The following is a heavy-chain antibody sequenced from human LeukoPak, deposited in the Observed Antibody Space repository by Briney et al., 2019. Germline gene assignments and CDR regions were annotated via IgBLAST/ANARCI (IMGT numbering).Heavy chain of an antibody. V-gene: IGHV3-21*01. D-gene: IGHD6-19*01. CDR1: GFTFNSYS. Sequence: PGGSLRLSCAASGFTFNSYSMNWVRQAPGKGLEWVSSISSSSSYIYHADSVKGRFTISRDNAKNSLYVQMNSLRAEDTAVYYCARDRGGWYYFDYWGQGTLVTVSS. J-gene: IGHJ4*02. CDR3: ARDRGGWYYFDY. CDR2: ISSSSSYI.